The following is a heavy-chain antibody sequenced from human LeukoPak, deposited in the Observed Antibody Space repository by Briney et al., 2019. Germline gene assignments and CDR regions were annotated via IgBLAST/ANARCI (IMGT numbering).Heavy chain of an antibody. D-gene: IGHD3-22*01. CDR3: AKDPGIVLVAGVDY. CDR1: GFTFSNYA. CDR2: ISGSGSTT. Sequence: PGGSLRLSCAASGFTFSNYAMNWVRQAPGKGLEWVSAISGSGSTTYYADSVKGRFTISRDNSKNTLYLQMNSLRAEDTAVYYCAKDPGIVLVAGVDYWGQGTLVTVSS. J-gene: IGHJ4*02. V-gene: IGHV3-23*01.